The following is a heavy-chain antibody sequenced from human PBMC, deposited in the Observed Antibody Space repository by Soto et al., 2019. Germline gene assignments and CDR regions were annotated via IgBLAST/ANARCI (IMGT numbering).Heavy chain of an antibody. Sequence: QVQLVESGGGVVQPGRSLRLSCAASGFRFSGFGMHWVRQAPGKGLEWVAILRYDGSNKYYADSVKGRFTISRDNSQNTLYLQMDSLRVEDTAVYYCAGDGLGATTFYGYFDYWGQGILVTVSS. J-gene: IGHJ4*02. D-gene: IGHD1-26*01. V-gene: IGHV3-33*01. CDR2: LRYDGSNK. CDR1: GFRFSGFG. CDR3: AGDGLGATTFYGYFDY.